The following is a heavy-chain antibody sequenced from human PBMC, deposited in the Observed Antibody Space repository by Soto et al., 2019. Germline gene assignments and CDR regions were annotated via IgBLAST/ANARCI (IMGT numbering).Heavy chain of an antibody. Sequence: SETLSLTCAVYGGSFSGYYWSWIRQPPGKGLEWIGEINHSGSTNYNPSLKSRVTISVDTSKNQFSLKLSSVTAADTAVYYCARGIEGPIVVVVAATSTFDYWGQGTLVTVSS. J-gene: IGHJ4*02. CDR3: ARGIEGPIVVVVAATSTFDY. CDR1: GGSFSGYY. D-gene: IGHD2-15*01. V-gene: IGHV4-34*01. CDR2: INHSGST.